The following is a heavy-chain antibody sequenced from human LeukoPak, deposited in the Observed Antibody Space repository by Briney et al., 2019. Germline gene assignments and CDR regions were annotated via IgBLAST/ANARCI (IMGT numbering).Heavy chain of an antibody. CDR1: SGSINSYY. CDR2: IYTTGNT. Sequence: SETLSLTCTVSSGSINSYYWGWVRQPAGRGLEWIGRIYTTGNTHYNPPLKSRLTMSIDTSRRQFSLNLTSVTAADTAIYYCARHGYTASHYFLDYWSQGTLVTVSS. CDR3: ARHGYTASHYFLDY. J-gene: IGHJ4*02. D-gene: IGHD3-16*01. V-gene: IGHV4-4*07.